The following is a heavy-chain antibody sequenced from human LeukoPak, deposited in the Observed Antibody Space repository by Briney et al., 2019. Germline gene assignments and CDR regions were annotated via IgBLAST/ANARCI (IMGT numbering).Heavy chain of an antibody. V-gene: IGHV3-74*01. Sequence: GGSLRLSCAASGFTFSSYWMHWVRQAPGKGLVWVSRINSDGSSTSYADSVKGRFTISRDNAKNTLYLQMNSLRAEDTAVYYCARVAGGSSPYYLDYWGRGTLVTVSS. CDR2: INSDGSST. J-gene: IGHJ4*02. CDR3: ARVAGGSSPYYLDY. CDR1: GFTFSSYW. D-gene: IGHD6-13*01.